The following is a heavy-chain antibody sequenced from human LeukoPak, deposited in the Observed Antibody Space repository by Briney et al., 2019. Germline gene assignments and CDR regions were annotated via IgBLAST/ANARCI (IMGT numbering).Heavy chain of an antibody. V-gene: IGHV3-48*03. J-gene: IGHJ4*02. CDR1: GFTFSSYE. CDR3: AKAGRDIVVVPAPPNY. D-gene: IGHD2-2*01. Sequence: GGSLRLSCAASGFTFSSYEMNWVRQAPGGGLEWVSYISSSGSTIYYADSVKGRFTISRDNAKNSLYLQMNSLRAEDTAVYYCAKAGRDIVVVPAPPNYWGQGTLVTVSS. CDR2: ISSSGSTI.